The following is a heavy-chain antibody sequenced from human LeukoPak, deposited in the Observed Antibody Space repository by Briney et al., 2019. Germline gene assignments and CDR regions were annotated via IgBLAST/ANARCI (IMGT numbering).Heavy chain of an antibody. CDR1: GFTVSSNY. CDR3: ARDRCSGGSCYFDY. Sequence: GGSLRLSCAASGFTVSSNYMSWVRQAPGKGLEWVSVIYSGGSTYYADSVGGRFTISRHNSKNTLYLQMNSLRAEDTAVYYCARDRCSGGSCYFDYWGQGTLVTVSS. CDR2: IYSGGST. V-gene: IGHV3-53*04. D-gene: IGHD2-15*01. J-gene: IGHJ4*02.